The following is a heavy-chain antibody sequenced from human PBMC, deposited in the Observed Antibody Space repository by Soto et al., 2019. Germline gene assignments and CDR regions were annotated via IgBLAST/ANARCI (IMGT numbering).Heavy chain of an antibody. CDR1: GASTVSHYH. J-gene: IGHJ4*01. CDR2: IFNSGTT. D-gene: IGHD1-26*01. Sequence: SETLSLTCSVSGASTVSHYHWTWIRQPPGEGLEWMGYIFNSGTTFYNPSLTSRLSISMDTSGNHFSLELRSVTAADTAVYYCALALGPTTGLDYWGHGTLVTVSS. V-gene: IGHV4-31*02. CDR3: ALALGPTTGLDY.